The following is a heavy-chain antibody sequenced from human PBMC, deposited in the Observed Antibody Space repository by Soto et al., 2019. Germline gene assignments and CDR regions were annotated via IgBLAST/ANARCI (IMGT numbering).Heavy chain of an antibody. CDR3: AREWAWGIKYYYYGMDV. Sequence: GASVKVSCKASGYTFTSYYMHWVRQAPGQGLEWMGIINPSGGSTSYAQKFQGRVTMTRDTSTSTVYMELSSLRSEDTAVYYCAREWAWGIKYYYYGMDVWGQGNTVTVSS. V-gene: IGHV1-46*03. J-gene: IGHJ6*02. CDR1: GYTFTSYY. CDR2: INPSGGST. D-gene: IGHD7-27*01.